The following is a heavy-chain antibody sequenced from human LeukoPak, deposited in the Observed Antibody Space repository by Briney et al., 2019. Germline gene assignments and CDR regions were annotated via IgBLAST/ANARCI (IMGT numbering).Heavy chain of an antibody. D-gene: IGHD4-17*01. CDR2: IWYDGSNK. Sequence: GRSLRLSCAASGFTFSSYGMHWVRQAPGKGLGWVAVIWYDGSNKYYADSVKGRFTISRDNSKNTLYLQMNSLRAEDTAVYYCARGEVNYGDYIDYYYYYGMDVWGQGTTVTVSS. J-gene: IGHJ6*02. V-gene: IGHV3-33*01. CDR1: GFTFSSYG. CDR3: ARGEVNYGDYIDYYYYYGMDV.